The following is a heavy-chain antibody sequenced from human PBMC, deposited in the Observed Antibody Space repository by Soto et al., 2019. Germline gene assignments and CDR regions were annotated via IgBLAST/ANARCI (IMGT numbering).Heavy chain of an antibody. CDR2: IYYSGST. V-gene: IGHV4-31*03. Sequence: SETLSLTCTVSGGSISSGAYYWSWIRQHPGKGLEWIGYIYYSGSTYYNPSLKSRVTISVDTSKNQFSLKLSSVTAADTAVYYCARDQPRCSGGSCYPGHFDYWGQGTLVTVSS. CDR1: GGSISSGAYY. D-gene: IGHD2-15*01. J-gene: IGHJ4*02. CDR3: ARDQPRCSGGSCYPGHFDY.